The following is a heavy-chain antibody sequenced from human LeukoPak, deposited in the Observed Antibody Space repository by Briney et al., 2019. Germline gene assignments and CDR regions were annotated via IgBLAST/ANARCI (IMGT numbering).Heavy chain of an antibody. V-gene: IGHV3-53*01. D-gene: IGHD3-22*01. CDR2: IYSGGST. CDR1: GFTFSNYA. Sequence: PGGSLRLSCAASGFTFSNYAMSWVRQAPGKGLEWVSVIYSGGSTYYADSVKGRFTISRDNSKNTLYLQMNSLRAEDTAVYYCARVPIGGYYHFDYWGQGTLVTVSS. J-gene: IGHJ4*02. CDR3: ARVPIGGYYHFDY.